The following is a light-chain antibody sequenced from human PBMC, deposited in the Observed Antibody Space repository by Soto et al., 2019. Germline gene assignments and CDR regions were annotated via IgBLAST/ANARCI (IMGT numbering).Light chain of an antibody. Sequence: QSVLTQPRSVSGSPGQSVTISCTGTNSDVGNYNYVSWYQHHPGKAPKVMIYDVSKRPSGVPDRFSGSRSGNTASLSISGLQAEDEADYYCCSYAGSYTLVFGGGTKLTVL. J-gene: IGLJ3*02. CDR2: DVS. CDR1: NSDVGNYNY. V-gene: IGLV2-11*01. CDR3: CSYAGSYTLV.